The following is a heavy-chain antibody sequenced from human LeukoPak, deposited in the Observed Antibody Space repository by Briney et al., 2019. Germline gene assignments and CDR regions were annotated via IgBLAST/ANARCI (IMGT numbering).Heavy chain of an antibody. CDR2: ISGSGLNT. Sequence: GGSLRLSCAASGFTFSSYGMNWVRQAPGKWLEWVSSISGSGLNTYYADSVKGRFTISRDKSKNTLYLQMNSLRAEDTAVYYCAKGVTPVISLQFFDYWGQGTLITVSS. CDR3: AKGVTPVISLQFFDY. D-gene: IGHD4-17*01. CDR1: GFTFSSYG. J-gene: IGHJ4*02. V-gene: IGHV3-23*01.